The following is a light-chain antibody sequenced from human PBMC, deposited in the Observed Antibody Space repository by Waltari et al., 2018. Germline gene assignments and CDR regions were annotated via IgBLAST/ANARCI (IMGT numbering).Light chain of an antibody. V-gene: IGLV1-51*02. CDR3: ATWDSSLSAWV. CDR1: SSNIGNNY. Sequence: QSVLTQPPSVSAAPGQKVTISCSGRSSNIGNNYVSWFQHVSGTAPKLLLYEYNKRPSGLPDRFSGSKSGTSATLGITGLQTGDEAHYYCATWDSSLSAWVFGGGTKLTVL. J-gene: IGLJ3*02. CDR2: EYN.